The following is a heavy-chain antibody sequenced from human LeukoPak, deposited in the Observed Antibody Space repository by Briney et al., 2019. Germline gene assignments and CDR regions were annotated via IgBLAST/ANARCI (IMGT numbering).Heavy chain of an antibody. J-gene: IGHJ4*02. CDR1: GFTFSSYS. V-gene: IGHV3-21*01. D-gene: IGHD3-10*01. CDR3: ARPHMVRGVIIPLYY. CDR2: ISSSSSYI. Sequence: PGGSLRLSCAASGFTFSSYSMNWVRQAPGKGLEWVSSISSSSSYIYYADSVKGRFTISRDNAKNSLYLQMNSLRAEDTAVYYCARPHMVRGVIIPLYYWGQGTLVTVSS.